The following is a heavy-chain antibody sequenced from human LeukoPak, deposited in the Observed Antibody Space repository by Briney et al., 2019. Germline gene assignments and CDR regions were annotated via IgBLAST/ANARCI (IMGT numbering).Heavy chain of an antibody. Sequence: PGRSLRLSCAASGFTFSNYGIHWVRQAPGKGLEWMAVISYDGSHKYYADSVKGRFTISRDNSKNTLYLQMNSLRAEDTAVYYCARLSHSSGYVPPFDYWGQGTLVTVSS. CDR1: GFTFSNYG. V-gene: IGHV3-30*03. CDR3: ARLSHSSGYVPPFDY. CDR2: ISYDGSHK. J-gene: IGHJ4*02. D-gene: IGHD3-22*01.